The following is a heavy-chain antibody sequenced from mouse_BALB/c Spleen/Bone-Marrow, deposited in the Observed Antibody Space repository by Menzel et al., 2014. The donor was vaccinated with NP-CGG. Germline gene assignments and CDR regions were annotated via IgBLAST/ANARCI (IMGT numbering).Heavy chain of an antibody. CDR3: ARSGGKRYFAV. Sequence: QLQESGPGLVKPFQSLSLTCTVTGYSITSDYAWNWIRQFPGNKLEWMGYISYSGSFSYNPSLKSRISVTRDTSKNQFFLQLNSVTAEDAATYYCARSGGKRYFAVWGAGTSVTVSS. J-gene: IGHJ1*01. CDR1: GYSITSDYA. CDR2: ISYSGSF. D-gene: IGHD1-1*02. V-gene: IGHV3-2*02.